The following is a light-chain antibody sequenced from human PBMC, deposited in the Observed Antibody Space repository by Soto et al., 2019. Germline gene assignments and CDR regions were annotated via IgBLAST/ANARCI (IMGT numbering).Light chain of an antibody. CDR3: QQYGSSPWT. J-gene: IGKJ1*01. CDR2: GAS. V-gene: IGKV3-20*01. CDR1: QSVSSSY. Sequence: EIVLTQSPGTLSSSPGERATLSCRASQSVSSSYLAWYQQKPGQAPRLLIYGASSMATGIPDRYSGSGSGTDFTLTISSLEPEDFAVYYCQQYGSSPWTFGQGTKVEIK.